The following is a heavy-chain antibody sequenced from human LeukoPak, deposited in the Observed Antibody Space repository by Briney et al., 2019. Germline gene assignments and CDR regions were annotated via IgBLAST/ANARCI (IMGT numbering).Heavy chain of an antibody. CDR2: IYTSGST. Sequence: SQTLSLTCTVSGGSISSGSYYWRWLRQPAGTGREWIGRIYTSGSTNYNPSLKSRVTISVDTSKNQFSLKLSSVTAADTAVYYCARDKPDMTTVTTGFDYWGQGTLVTVSS. CDR3: ARDKPDMTTVTTGFDY. V-gene: IGHV4-61*02. J-gene: IGHJ4*02. CDR1: GGSISSGSYY. D-gene: IGHD4-17*01.